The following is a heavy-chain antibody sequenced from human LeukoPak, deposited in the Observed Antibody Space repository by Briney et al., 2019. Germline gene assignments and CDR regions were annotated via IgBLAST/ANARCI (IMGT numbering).Heavy chain of an antibody. J-gene: IGHJ3*02. CDR2: INHSGST. D-gene: IGHD3-22*01. CDR1: GGSFSGYY. V-gene: IGHV4-34*01. Sequence: NPSETLSLTCAVYGGSFSGYYWSWIRQPPGKGLEWIGEINHSGSTNYNPSLKSRVTISVDTSKNQFSLKLSSVTAADTAVYFCACLTTAEAFDIWGQGTMVTVSS. CDR3: ACLTTAEAFDI.